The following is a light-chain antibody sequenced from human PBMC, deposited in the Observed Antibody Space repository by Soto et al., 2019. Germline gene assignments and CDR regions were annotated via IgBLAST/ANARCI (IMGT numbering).Light chain of an antibody. Sequence: QSALTQLRSSSGSPGQSITISCTGTSSDFGGYNYXXWYQQHPAKPPTLIIFDVSKRPSGVHNRFSGSKXXNTASLTISWLQAEDEPDYYRTSYTRSFTYVFGPGTKVTVL. V-gene: IGLV2-11*01. CDR3: TSYTRSFTYV. CDR2: DVS. CDR1: SSDFGGYNY. J-gene: IGLJ1*01.